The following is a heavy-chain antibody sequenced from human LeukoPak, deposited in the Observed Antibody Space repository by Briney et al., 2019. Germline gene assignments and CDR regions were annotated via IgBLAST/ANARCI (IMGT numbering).Heavy chain of an antibody. CDR3: ARETGRYGWFDP. V-gene: IGHV3-48*03. CDR2: ISSSGSTI. D-gene: IGHD4-17*01. CDR1: GFTFSSYE. Sequence: PGGSLRLSCAASGFTFSSYEMNWVRQAPGKGLEWVSYISSSGSTIYYADSVKGRFTISRDNAKNSLYLQMNSLRAEDTAVYYCARETGRYGWFDPWGQGTLVTVSS. J-gene: IGHJ5*02.